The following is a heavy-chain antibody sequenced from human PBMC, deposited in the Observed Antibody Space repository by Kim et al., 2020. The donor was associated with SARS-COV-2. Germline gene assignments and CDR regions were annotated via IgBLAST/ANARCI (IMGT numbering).Heavy chain of an antibody. J-gene: IGHJ6*02. CDR1: GFTVSINY. CDR2: IYSGGST. D-gene: IGHD1-26*01. Sequence: GGSLRLSCAASGFTVSINYMSWVRQAPGKGLEWVSVIYSGGSTYYADSVKGRFTISRDNSKNTLYLQMNSLRAEDTAVYYCARGIKWYSGSYHYYYYGMDVWGQGTTVTVSS. V-gene: IGHV3-66*01. CDR3: ARGIKWYSGSYHYYYYGMDV.